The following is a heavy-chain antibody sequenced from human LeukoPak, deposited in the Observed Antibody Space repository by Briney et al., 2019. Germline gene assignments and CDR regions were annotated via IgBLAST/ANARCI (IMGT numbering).Heavy chain of an antibody. CDR3: ARDGGAYCGGDCYWYYFDY. CDR1: GGTFSSYA. CDR2: IIPIFGTA. J-gene: IGHJ4*02. V-gene: IGHV1-69*01. D-gene: IGHD2-21*02. Sequence: ASVKVSCKASGGTFSSYAISWVRQAPGQGLEWMGGIIPIFGTANYAQKFQGRVTITADESTHKAYMELSSLTAEDTHGYDCARDGGAYCGGDCYWYYFDYWGQGTLVSVSS.